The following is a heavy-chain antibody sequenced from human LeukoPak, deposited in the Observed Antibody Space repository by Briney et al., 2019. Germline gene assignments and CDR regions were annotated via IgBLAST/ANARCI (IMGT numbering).Heavy chain of an antibody. V-gene: IGHV1-46*01. Sequence: ASVKVSCKASGYTFTSYYMHWVRQAPGQGLEWMGIINPSGGSTSYAQKFQGRVTMTRDTSTSTVYMELSSLRSEDTAVYYCARSLFGGRLILGYMDVWGKGTTVTVSS. CDR3: ARSLFGGRLILGYMDV. CDR1: GYTFTSYY. CDR2: INPSGGST. J-gene: IGHJ6*03. D-gene: IGHD2-15*01.